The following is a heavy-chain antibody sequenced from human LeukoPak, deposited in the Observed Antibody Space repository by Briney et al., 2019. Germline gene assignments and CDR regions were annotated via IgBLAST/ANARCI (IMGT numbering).Heavy chain of an antibody. CDR2: ISGSGGST. CDR3: AKEAIMITFGRPFDY. Sequence: PGGSLRLSCAASGFAFSSYWMSWVRQAPGKGLEWVSAISGSGGSTYYADSVKGRFTISRDNSKNTLYLQMNSLRAEDTAVYYCAKEAIMITFGRPFDYWGQGTLVTVSS. D-gene: IGHD3-16*01. CDR1: GFAFSSYW. V-gene: IGHV3-23*01. J-gene: IGHJ4*02.